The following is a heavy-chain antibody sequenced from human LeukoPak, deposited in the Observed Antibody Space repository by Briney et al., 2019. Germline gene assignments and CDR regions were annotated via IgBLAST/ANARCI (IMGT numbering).Heavy chain of an antibody. CDR1: GFTFISYG. D-gene: IGHD2-21*02. CDR3: ARELPREVTLDY. Sequence: GGSLRLSCAVSGFTFISYGMQWVRQAPGKGLAWVSRINTDGSSTTYADSVKGRFTTSRDNAKNTLYLQMNSLRAEDTAVYYCARELPREVTLDYWGQGTLVTVSS. J-gene: IGHJ4*01. V-gene: IGHV3-74*01. CDR2: INTDGSST.